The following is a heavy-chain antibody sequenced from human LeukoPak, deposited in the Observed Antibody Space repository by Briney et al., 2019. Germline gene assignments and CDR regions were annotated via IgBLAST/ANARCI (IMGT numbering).Heavy chain of an antibody. CDR1: GFPLSSYA. D-gene: IGHD2-2*01. CDR2: ISGDGGTT. Sequence: GGSLRLSCIASGFPLSSYAMSWVRQAPGKGLECVSVISGDGGTTHYADFVKGRFTISRDNSKNTLYLQMNSLRAEDTAVYYCARGIAPAAPPLYMDVWGKGTTVTVSS. V-gene: IGHV3-23*01. J-gene: IGHJ6*03. CDR3: ARGIAPAAPPLYMDV.